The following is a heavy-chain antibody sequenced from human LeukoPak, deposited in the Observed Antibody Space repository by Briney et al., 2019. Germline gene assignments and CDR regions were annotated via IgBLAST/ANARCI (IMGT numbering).Heavy chain of an antibody. V-gene: IGHV4-59*08. Sequence: KPSETLSLTCTVSGGSISSYYWSWIRQPPGKGLEWIGYIYYSGSTNYNPSLKSRVTISVDTSKNQFSLKLSSVTAADTAVYYCARGRFDYVWGSYRKHDPFDYWGQGTLVTVSS. J-gene: IGHJ4*02. CDR2: IYYSGST. CDR3: ARGRFDYVWGSYRKHDPFDY. CDR1: GGSISSYY. D-gene: IGHD3-16*02.